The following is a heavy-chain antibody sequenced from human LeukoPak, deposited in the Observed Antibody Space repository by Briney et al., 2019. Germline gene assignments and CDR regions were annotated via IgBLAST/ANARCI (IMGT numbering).Heavy chain of an antibody. V-gene: IGHV4-34*01. J-gene: IGHJ4*02. D-gene: IGHD3-22*01. CDR2: INHCGST. Sequence: SETLSLTCAVYGGSFSGYYWSWIRQPPGKGLEWIGEINHCGSTNYNPSLKSRVTISVDTSKNQFSLKLSSVTAADTAVYYCARRGTFKPNLYYYDSSGYYQFDYWGQGTLVTVSS. CDR1: GGSFSGYY. CDR3: ARRGTFKPNLYYYDSSGYYQFDY.